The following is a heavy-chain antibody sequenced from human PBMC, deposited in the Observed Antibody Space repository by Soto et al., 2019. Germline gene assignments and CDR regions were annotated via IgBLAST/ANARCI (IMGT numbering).Heavy chain of an antibody. CDR1: GGSISSGGYS. V-gene: IGHV4-30-2*01. CDR3: ARVGAGVRGVIDWFDP. J-gene: IGHJ5*02. CDR2: IYHSGST. D-gene: IGHD3-10*01. Sequence: SETLSLTCAVSGGSISSGGYSWSWIRQPPGKGLEWIGYIYHSGSTYYNPSLKSRVTISVDRSKNQFSLKLSSVTAADTAVYYCARVGAGVRGVIDWFDPWGQGTLVTVSS.